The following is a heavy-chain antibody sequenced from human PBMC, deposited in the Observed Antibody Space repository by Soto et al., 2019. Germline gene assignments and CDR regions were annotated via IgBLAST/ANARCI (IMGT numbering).Heavy chain of an antibody. D-gene: IGHD6-19*01. CDR2: ISWDGSSK. V-gene: IGHV3-43*02. CDR3: AKDMGYSSGWYVFDY. Sequence: GGSLRLSCAASGFTFSSYGMHWVRQAPGKGLEWVSLISWDGSSKYYADSVKGRFTISRDNSKNSLYLQMNSLRTEDTALYYCAKDMGYSSGWYVFDYWGQGTLVTVSS. J-gene: IGHJ4*02. CDR1: GFTFSSYG.